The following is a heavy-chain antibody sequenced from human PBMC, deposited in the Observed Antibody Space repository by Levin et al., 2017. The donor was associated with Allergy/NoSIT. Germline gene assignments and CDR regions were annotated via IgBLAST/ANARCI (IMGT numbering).Heavy chain of an antibody. Sequence: GGSLRLSCAASGFTFSDYYMSWIRQAPGKGLEWVSYISTSSTYTNYADSVKGRFTISRDNAKNSLYLQMNSLRDEDTAVYYCARGGSSSWSFDYWGQGTLVTVSS. J-gene: IGHJ4*02. CDR3: ARGGSSSWSFDY. D-gene: IGHD6-13*01. V-gene: IGHV3-11*06. CDR2: ISTSSTYT. CDR1: GFTFSDYY.